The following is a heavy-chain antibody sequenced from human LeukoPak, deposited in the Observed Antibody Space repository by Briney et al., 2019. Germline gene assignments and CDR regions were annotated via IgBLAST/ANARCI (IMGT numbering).Heavy chain of an antibody. CDR1: GFTVNTYW. V-gene: IGHV3-7*01. D-gene: IGHD6-19*01. CDR2: IKPDGNER. CDR3: ARRQWTAFDF. J-gene: IGHJ3*01. Sequence: HPGGSLRLSYAASGFTVNTYWISWVRQAPGKGLQWVANIKPDGNERYYVDYVKGRFTISRDNARSSLYLQMNSLRVEDTAIYYCARRQWTAFDFWGQGTMVTVSS.